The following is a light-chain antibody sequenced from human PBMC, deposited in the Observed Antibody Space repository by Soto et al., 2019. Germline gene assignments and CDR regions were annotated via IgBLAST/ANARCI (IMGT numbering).Light chain of an antibody. CDR2: AAS. V-gene: IGKV1-27*01. CDR3: QKYNSAPWT. J-gene: IGKJ1*01. CDR1: QGISNY. Sequence: DIQLTQSPSSLSTSVGDRVTITCRASQGISNYLALYHQKPGKVPRLLIFAASTLQSGAPSRFRGAGSETDFTLTINGLQPEDVATHYCQKYNSAPWTFGQVTKVDIK.